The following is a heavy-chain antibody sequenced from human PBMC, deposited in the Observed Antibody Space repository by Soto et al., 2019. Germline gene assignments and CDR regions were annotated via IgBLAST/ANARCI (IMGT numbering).Heavy chain of an antibody. CDR2: IYTSGST. Sequence: SETLSLTCTVSGGSISSYYWSWIRQPAGKGLEWIGRIYTSGSTNYNPSLKSQVTMSVDTAKNQFSLKLSSVTAADTAVYYCARTYDFWSGYSIQHYGMDVWGQGTTVTVSS. CDR3: ARTYDFWSGYSIQHYGMDV. J-gene: IGHJ6*02. D-gene: IGHD3-3*01. V-gene: IGHV4-4*07. CDR1: GGSISSYY.